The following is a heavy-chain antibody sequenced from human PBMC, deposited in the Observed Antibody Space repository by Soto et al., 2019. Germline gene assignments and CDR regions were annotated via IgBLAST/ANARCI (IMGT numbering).Heavy chain of an antibody. V-gene: IGHV1-8*01. CDR3: ARMATSGTLNWFDP. CDR2: MNPNSGNG. Sequence: QVQLVQSGAEVKKPGASVKVSCQASGSAFRKNDISWVHQGTGQGLEWMGWMNPNSGNGGYAQKFQGRVTMTRDTSTSTAYMELSSLTSDDTAIYYCARMATSGTLNWFDPWGQGTLVTVSS. CDR1: GSAFRKND. J-gene: IGHJ5*02.